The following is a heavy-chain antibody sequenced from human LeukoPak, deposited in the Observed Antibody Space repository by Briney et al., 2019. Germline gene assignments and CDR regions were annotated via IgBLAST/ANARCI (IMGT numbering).Heavy chain of an antibody. CDR2: ISSSSSYI. V-gene: IGHV3-21*01. CDR3: ARDGPGSGWYGDYFDY. Sequence: KPGGSLRLSRAASGFTFRSYSMNWVRQAPGKGLEWVSSISSSSSYIYYADSVKGRFTISRDNAKNSLYLQMNSLRAEDTAVYYCARDGPGSGWYGDYFDYWGQGTLVTVSS. D-gene: IGHD6-19*01. J-gene: IGHJ4*02. CDR1: GFTFRSYS.